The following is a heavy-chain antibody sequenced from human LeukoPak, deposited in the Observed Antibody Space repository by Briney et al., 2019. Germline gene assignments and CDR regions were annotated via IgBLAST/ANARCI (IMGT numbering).Heavy chain of an antibody. CDR2: MYSSGRP. CDR1: GGSFSSSNSY. D-gene: IGHD4-23*01. V-gene: IGHV4-39*01. J-gene: IGHJ6*02. CDR3: ARHIGVTPSDNGMDV. Sequence: SQTLSLTCAVTGGSFSSSNSYWGWVRQSPGRGLEWIGSMYSSGRPNHNPSLKSRVTMFIDTSKNQFSLDLTSVTAADMAVYYCARHIGVTPSDNGMDVWGQGTTVTVSS.